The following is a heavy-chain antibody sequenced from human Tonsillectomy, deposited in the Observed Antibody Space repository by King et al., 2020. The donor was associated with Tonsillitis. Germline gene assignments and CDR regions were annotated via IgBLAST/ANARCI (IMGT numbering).Heavy chain of an antibody. D-gene: IGHD6-19*01. V-gene: IGHV4-39*01. CDR1: GGSISSSSYY. J-gene: IGHJ4*02. CDR2: IYYSGST. Sequence: QLQESGPGLVKPSETLSLTCTVSGGSISSSSYYWGWIRQPPGKGLEWIGNIYYSGSTYYNTSLKSRVTISVDTSKNQFSLKLNSVTAADTAVYFCATSRYSSGYYEFDYWGQGTLLTVSS. CDR3: ATSRYSSGYYEFDY.